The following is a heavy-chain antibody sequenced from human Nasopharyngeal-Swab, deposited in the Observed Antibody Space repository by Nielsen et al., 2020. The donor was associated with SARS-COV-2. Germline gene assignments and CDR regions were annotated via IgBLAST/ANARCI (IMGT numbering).Heavy chain of an antibody. CDR2: ISYDGSNK. Sequence: WIRQPPGKGLEWVAVISYDGSNKYYADSVKGRFTISRDNSKNTLYLQMNSLRAEDTAVYYCARDLSDYESSGYPGDYWGQGTLVTVSS. D-gene: IGHD3-22*01. CDR3: ARDLSDYESSGYPGDY. V-gene: IGHV3-30-3*01. J-gene: IGHJ4*02.